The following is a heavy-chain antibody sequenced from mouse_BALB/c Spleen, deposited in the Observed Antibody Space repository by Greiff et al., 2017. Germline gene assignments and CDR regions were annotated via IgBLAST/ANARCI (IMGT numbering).Heavy chain of an antibody. CDR1: GFTFSSYG. CDR2: ISSGGSYT. V-gene: IGHV5-6*01. Sequence: EVKLMESGGDLVKPGGSLKLSCAASGFTFSSYGMSWVRQTPDKRLEWVATISSGGSYTYYPDSVKGRFTISRDNAKNTLYLQMSSLKSEDTAMYYCARTDSSGSWFAYWGQGTLVTVSA. CDR3: ARTDSSGSWFAY. D-gene: IGHD3-2*01. J-gene: IGHJ3*01.